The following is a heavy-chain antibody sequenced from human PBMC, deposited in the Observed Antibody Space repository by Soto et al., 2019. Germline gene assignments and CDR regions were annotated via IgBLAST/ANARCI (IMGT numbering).Heavy chain of an antibody. D-gene: IGHD2-2*01. CDR3: ARRGVAPAATGYYYYGMDV. J-gene: IGHJ6*02. V-gene: IGHV1-69*01. CDR1: GDTFSSYA. CDR2: IIPIFGTA. Sequence: VQVSCKASGDTFSSYAISWVRQAPGQGLEWMGGIIPIFGTANYAQKFQGRVTITADESTSTAYMELSSLRSEDTAVYYCARRGVAPAATGYYYYGMDVWGQGTTVTVSS.